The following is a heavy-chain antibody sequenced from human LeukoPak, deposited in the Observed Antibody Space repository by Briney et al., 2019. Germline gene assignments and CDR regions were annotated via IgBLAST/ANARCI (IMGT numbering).Heavy chain of an antibody. Sequence: ASVKVSCKASGYTFTGYYMHWVRQAPGQGLEWMGWINPNSGGTNYAQKFQGRVTMTRDTSISTAYMELSRLRSDDTAVYYCARDRDSSGWYVFDYWGQGTLVTVFS. D-gene: IGHD6-19*01. CDR2: INPNSGGT. V-gene: IGHV1-2*02. J-gene: IGHJ4*02. CDR1: GYTFTGYY. CDR3: ARDRDSSGWYVFDY.